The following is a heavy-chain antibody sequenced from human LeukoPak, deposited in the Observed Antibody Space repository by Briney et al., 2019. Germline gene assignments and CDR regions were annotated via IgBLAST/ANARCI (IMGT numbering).Heavy chain of an antibody. CDR2: INPNSGGT. CDR3: ARGNLVWQQLVPGGY. D-gene: IGHD6-13*01. V-gene: IGHV1-2*02. Sequence: ASVKVSCKASGYNLTGYYMHWVRQAPGQGLEWMGWINPNSGGTNYAQKFQGRVTMTRDTSISTAYMELSRLRSDDTAVYYCARGNLVWQQLVPGGYWGQGTLVTVSS. J-gene: IGHJ4*02. CDR1: GYNLTGYY.